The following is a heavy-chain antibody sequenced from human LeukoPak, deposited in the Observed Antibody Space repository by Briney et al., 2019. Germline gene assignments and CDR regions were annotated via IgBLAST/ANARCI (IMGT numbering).Heavy chain of an antibody. CDR1: GGSISSYY. D-gene: IGHD1-26*01. J-gene: IGHJ5*02. V-gene: IGHV4-4*07. Sequence: SETLSLTCTVSGGSISSYYWGWIWQPAGKGLEWIGRIYTSGSTNYNPSLKSRVTISVDTSKNQFSLKLSSVTAADTAVYYCARGQGATVPQVGKNWFDPWGQGTRVIVSS. CDR3: ARGQGATVPQVGKNWFDP. CDR2: IYTSGST.